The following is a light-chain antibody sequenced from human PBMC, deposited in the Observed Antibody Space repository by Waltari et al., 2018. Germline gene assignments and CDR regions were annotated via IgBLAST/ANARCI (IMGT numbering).Light chain of an antibody. CDR1: QSIGDW. CDR3: QQYNTNPPYT. CDR2: KAS. V-gene: IGKV1-5*03. Sequence: DIQMTQSPSTLSASVGDRVSITCRASQSIGDWLAWFQQKPGKAPKLLICKASTLETGVPSRFSGSGTGTEVTLTISSLQPDDFAAYYCQQYNTNPPYTFGQGTKLEIK. J-gene: IGKJ2*01.